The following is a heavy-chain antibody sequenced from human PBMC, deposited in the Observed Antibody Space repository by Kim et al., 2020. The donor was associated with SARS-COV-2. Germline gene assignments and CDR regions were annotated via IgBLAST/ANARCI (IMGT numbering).Heavy chain of an antibody. CDR1: GGSISSSSYY. CDR3: AASTNRGTWGLYYFDY. Sequence: SETLSLTCTVSGGSISSSSYYWGWIRQPPGKGLEWIGSIYYSGSTYYNPSLKSRVTISVDTSKNQFSLKLSSVTAADTAVYYCAASTNRGTWGLYYFDYWGQGTLVTVSS. J-gene: IGHJ4*02. CDR2: IYYSGST. D-gene: IGHD7-27*01. V-gene: IGHV4-39*07.